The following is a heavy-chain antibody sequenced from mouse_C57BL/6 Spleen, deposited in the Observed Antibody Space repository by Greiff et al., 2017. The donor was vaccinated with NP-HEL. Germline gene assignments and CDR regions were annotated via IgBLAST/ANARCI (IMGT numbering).Heavy chain of an antibody. CDR2: INPNNGGT. CDR1: GYTFTDYN. D-gene: IGHD1-1*01. J-gene: IGHJ2*01. Sequence: EVQLQQSGPELVKPGASVKMSCKASGYTFTDYNMHWVKQSHGKSLEWIGYINPNNGGTSYNQKFKGKATLTVNKSSSTAYMELRSLTSEDSAVYYCARDYGSSYGGYFDYWGQGTTLTVSS. V-gene: IGHV1-22*01. CDR3: ARDYGSSYGGYFDY.